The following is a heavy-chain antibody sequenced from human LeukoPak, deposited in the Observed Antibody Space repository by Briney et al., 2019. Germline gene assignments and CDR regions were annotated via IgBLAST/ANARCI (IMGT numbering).Heavy chain of an antibody. CDR1: GGSISSSSYY. V-gene: IGHV4-39*01. Sequence: SETLSLTCTVSGGSISSSSYYWGWIRQPPGKGLEWIGSIYYSGSTYYNPSLKSRVTISVDTSKNQFSLKLSSVTAADTAVYYCARHMGDIVIVPAAWGIDYWGQGTLVTVSS. D-gene: IGHD2-2*01. CDR2: IYYSGST. J-gene: IGHJ4*02. CDR3: ARHMGDIVIVPAAWGIDY.